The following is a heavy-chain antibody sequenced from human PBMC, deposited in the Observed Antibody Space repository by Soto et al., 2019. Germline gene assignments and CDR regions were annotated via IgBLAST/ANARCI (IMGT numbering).Heavy chain of an antibody. Sequence: QVQLVQSGAEVKKPGSSVKVSCRASGDTFSSYTVNWVRQAPGRGLEWLGRIIPVLGTTDYAQKFKGRVTITADKSTXXXYXKLSSLRSEDRAVYYCARRRYCGYDCYHKHYYGMDVWGQGTTVTVAS. J-gene: IGHJ6*02. CDR2: IIPVLGTT. CDR1: GDTFSSYT. V-gene: IGHV1-69*08. D-gene: IGHD2-21*02. CDR3: ARRRYCGYDCYHKHYYGMDV.